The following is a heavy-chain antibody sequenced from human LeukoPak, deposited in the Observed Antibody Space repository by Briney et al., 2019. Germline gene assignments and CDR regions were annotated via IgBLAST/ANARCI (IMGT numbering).Heavy chain of an antibody. J-gene: IGHJ4*02. CDR1: GFTFSSYW. Sequence: PGGSLRLSCAASGFTFSSYWMSWVRQAPGKGLEWVANIKQDGSEKYYVDSVKGRFTISRDNAKNILYLQMNSLRAEDTAVYYCARDLGGTYRGYSDYWGQGTLVTVSS. CDR3: ARDLGGTYRGYSDY. V-gene: IGHV3-7*03. CDR2: IKQDGSEK. D-gene: IGHD1-26*01.